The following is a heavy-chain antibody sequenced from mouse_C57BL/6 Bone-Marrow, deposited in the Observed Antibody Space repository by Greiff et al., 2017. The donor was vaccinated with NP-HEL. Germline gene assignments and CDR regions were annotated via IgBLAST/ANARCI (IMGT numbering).Heavy chain of an antibody. V-gene: IGHV1-26*01. CDR2: INPNNGGT. CDR1: GYTFTDYY. Sequence: EVQLQQSGPELVKPGASVKISCKASGYTFTDYYMNWVKQSHGKSLEWIGDINPNNGGTSYNQKFKGKATLTVDKSSITAYMELRSLTSEDSAVYYCARATYYCYGGGMDFGGQGTSVTVSA. D-gene: IGHD2-9*01. CDR3: ARATYYCYGGGMDF. J-gene: IGHJ4*01.